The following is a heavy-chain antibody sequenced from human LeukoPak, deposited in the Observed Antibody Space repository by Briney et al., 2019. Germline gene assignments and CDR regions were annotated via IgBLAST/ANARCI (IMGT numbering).Heavy chain of an antibody. D-gene: IGHD6-13*01. CDR1: GFTVSSNY. CDR3: ASALQAGSSWYGGFDY. V-gene: IGHV3-53*01. CDR2: IYSGDNT. Sequence: GGSLRLSCAASGFTVSSNYMSWVRQAPGKGLEWVSLIYSGDNTYYADSVKGRFTISRDNSKNTLYLQMNSLRADDTAIYYCASALQAGSSWYGGFDYWGQGTLVTVSS. J-gene: IGHJ4*02.